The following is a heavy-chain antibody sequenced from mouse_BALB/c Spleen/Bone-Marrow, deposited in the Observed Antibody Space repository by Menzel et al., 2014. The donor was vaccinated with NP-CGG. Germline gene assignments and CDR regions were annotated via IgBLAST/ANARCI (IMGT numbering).Heavy chain of an antibody. D-gene: IGHD2-4*01. CDR3: SKDGGYDYSYYFDY. Sequence: EVKLMESGGGLVKPGGSLKLSCAASGFTFSSYSMSWVRQTPEKRLEWVATISSGGHDTYYPDSVKGRFTISRDNAKNTLYLQMSSLTSEDTAVYYCSKDGGYDYSYYFDYWGQGTTLTVSS. V-gene: IGHV5-6-4*01. CDR1: GFTFSSYS. CDR2: ISSGGHDT. J-gene: IGHJ2*01.